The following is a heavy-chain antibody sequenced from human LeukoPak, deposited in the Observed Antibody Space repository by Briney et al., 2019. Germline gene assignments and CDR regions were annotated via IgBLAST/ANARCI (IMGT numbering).Heavy chain of an antibody. CDR3: AVSRSKGLVAKFDY. CDR1: GGSISSGGYS. Sequence: PSETLSLTCAVSGGSISSGGYSWSWIRQPPGKGLEWIGYIYHTGSTYYNPSLKSRVTISVDRSKNQFSLNLSSVTAADTAVYYCAVSRSKGLVAKFDYWGQGTLVTVSS. J-gene: IGHJ4*02. D-gene: IGHD5-12*01. V-gene: IGHV4-30-2*01. CDR2: IYHTGST.